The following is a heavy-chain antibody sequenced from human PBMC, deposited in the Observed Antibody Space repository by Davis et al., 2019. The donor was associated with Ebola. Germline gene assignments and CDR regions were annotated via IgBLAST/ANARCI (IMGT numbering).Heavy chain of an antibody. CDR1: GGSISSYY. CDR3: ARENVDTAMVTDYYYGMDV. D-gene: IGHD5-18*01. CDR2: IYYSGST. Sequence: MPSETLSLTCTVSGGSISSYYWSWIRQLPGKGLEWIGYIYYSGSTNYNPSLKSRVTISVDTSKNQFSLKLSSVTAADTAVYYCARENVDTAMVTDYYYGMDVWGQGTTVTVSS. J-gene: IGHJ6*02. V-gene: IGHV4-59*01.